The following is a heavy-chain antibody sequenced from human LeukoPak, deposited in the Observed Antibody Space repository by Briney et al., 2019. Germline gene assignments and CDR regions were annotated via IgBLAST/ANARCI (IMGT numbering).Heavy chain of an antibody. J-gene: IGHJ4*02. V-gene: IGHV3-23*01. Sequence: PGGSLRLSCAVSGFTFSNEAMGWVRQLRGGGLEWVSTISPGGGTTYYAESMKGRFTISRDNSKNTLYLQMNSLRAEDTAVYYCARGLYYDSSAPEGCWGQGTLVTVSS. D-gene: IGHD3-22*01. CDR3: ARGLYYDSSAPEGC. CDR2: ISPGGGTT. CDR1: GFTFSNEA.